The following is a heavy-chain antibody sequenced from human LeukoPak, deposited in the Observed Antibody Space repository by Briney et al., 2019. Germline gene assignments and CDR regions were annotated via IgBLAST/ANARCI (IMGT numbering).Heavy chain of an antibody. CDR2: IIPILGIA. V-gene: IGHV1-69*04. J-gene: IGHJ4*02. CDR3: ARDSGLGVYFDY. Sequence: SVKVSCKASGGTFSSYAISWVWQAPGQGLEWMGRIIPILGIANYAQKFQGRVTITADKSTSTAYMELSSLRSEDTAVYYCARDSGLGVYFDYWGQGTLVTVSS. CDR1: GGTFSSYA. D-gene: IGHD3-22*01.